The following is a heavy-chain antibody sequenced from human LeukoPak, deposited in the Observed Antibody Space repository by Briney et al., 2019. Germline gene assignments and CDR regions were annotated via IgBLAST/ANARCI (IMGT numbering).Heavy chain of an antibody. V-gene: IGHV4-59*01. CDR3: ARGYDRDGYNYGYFQH. Sequence: SETLSLTCTVSGGSISSYYWSWIRQPPGKGLEWIGYIYYSGSTNYNPSLKNRVTISVDTSKNQFSLKLSSVTAADTAVYYCARGYDRDGYNYGYFQHWGQGTLVTVSS. CDR2: IYYSGST. J-gene: IGHJ1*01. CDR1: GGSISSYY. D-gene: IGHD5-24*01.